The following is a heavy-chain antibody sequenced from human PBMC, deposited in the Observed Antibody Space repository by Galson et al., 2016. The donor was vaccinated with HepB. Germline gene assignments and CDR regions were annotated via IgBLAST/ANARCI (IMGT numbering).Heavy chain of an antibody. J-gene: IGHJ4*02. V-gene: IGHV1-18*01. CDR3: ASGLRQWPAQLDH. Sequence: SVKVSCKASGYNFLGYGISWVRQAPGQGLEWMGWISAFNGNTKYAQNLQGRFTMTTDTSTTTPSMELRSLRPDDTAIYFCASGLRQWPAQLDHWGQGSLVTVSS. D-gene: IGHD6-19*01. CDR1: GYNFLGYG. CDR2: ISAFNGNT.